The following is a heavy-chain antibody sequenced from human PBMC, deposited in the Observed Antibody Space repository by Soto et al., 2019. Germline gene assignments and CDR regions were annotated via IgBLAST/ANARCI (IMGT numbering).Heavy chain of an antibody. CDR3: TTDPGAILPYYFDY. J-gene: IGHJ4*02. D-gene: IGHD3-10*01. CDR1: GFTFSSYS. V-gene: IGHV3-15*01. Sequence: EVQLVESGGGLVKPGGSLRLSCAASGFTFSSYSMNWVRQAPGKGLEWVGRIKSKTDGGTTDYAAPVKGRFTISRDDSKNTLYLQMNSLKTEDTAVYYCTTDPGAILPYYFDYWGQGTLVTVSS. CDR2: IKSKTDGGTT.